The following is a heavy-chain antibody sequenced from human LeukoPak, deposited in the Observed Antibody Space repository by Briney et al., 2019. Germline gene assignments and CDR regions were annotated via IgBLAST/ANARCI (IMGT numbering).Heavy chain of an antibody. CDR1: GGSIRSGGYY. V-gene: IGHV4-31*03. CDR3: ARGARGVSAASTGAQNWFDP. CDR2: IYYSGST. D-gene: IGHD2-2*01. J-gene: IGHJ5*02. Sequence: SQTLSLTCTVSGGSIRSGGYYWSWIRQHPGKGLEWIGYIYYSGSTYYNPSLKSRLTISLDTSKNQFSLTLNSVTAADTAVYYCARGARGVSAASTGAQNWFDPWGQGTLVTVSS.